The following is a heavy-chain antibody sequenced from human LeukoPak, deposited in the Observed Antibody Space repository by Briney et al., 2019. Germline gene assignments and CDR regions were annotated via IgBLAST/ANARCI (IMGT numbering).Heavy chain of an antibody. CDR3: AESVTAMVRGYFDY. CDR1: GFTFSSYG. J-gene: IGHJ4*02. V-gene: IGHV3-30*02. D-gene: IGHD3-10*01. Sequence: GGSLRLPCAASGFTFSSYGMHWVRQAPGKGLEWVAFIRYDGSNKYYADSVKGRFTISRDNSKNTLYLQMNSLRAEDTAVYYCAESVTAMVRGYFDYWGQGTLVTVSS. CDR2: IRYDGSNK.